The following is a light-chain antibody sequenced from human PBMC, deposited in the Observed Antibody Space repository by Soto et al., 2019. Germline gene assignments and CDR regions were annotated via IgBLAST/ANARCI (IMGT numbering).Light chain of an antibody. Sequence: QSALTQPPSASGSPGQSVTISCTGTSSDVGAYNYVSWYQQHAGKAPKLVIYEVTKRPSGVPDRFSGSKSVNTASLTVSGLQAEDEAHYVCRSFASRNPWVFGGETTPPLL. CDR3: RSFASRNPWV. CDR2: EVT. J-gene: IGLJ3*02. CDR1: SSDVGAYNY. V-gene: IGLV2-8*01.